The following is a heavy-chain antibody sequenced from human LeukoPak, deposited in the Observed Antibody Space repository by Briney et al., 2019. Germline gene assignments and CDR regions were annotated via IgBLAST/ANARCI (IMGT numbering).Heavy chain of an antibody. D-gene: IGHD6-19*01. V-gene: IGHV4-61*02. CDR2: IYTSGST. Sequence: SETLSLTCTVSGGSISSSSYYWSWLRQPAGKGLEWIGRIYTSGSTNYNPSLKSRVTISVDTSKNQFSLKLSSVTAADTAVYYCARGGSSGWFDYWGQGTLVTVSS. J-gene: IGHJ4*02. CDR3: ARGGSSGWFDY. CDR1: GGSISSSSYY.